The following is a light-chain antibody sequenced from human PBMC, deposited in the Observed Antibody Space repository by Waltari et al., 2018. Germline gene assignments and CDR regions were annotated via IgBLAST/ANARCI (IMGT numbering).Light chain of an antibody. CDR3: QQYNYWPWT. V-gene: IGKV3D-15*01. CDR2: STS. CDR1: QSLNRA. J-gene: IGKJ1*01. Sequence: EIVMTQSPATLSMSPGESATLSCRASQSLNRAFAWYQQKPGQAPRLLIYSTSTVATGTPARFSGSGSGTEFTLTISSLQSEDFAIYYCQQYNYWPWTFGQGTRVEIK.